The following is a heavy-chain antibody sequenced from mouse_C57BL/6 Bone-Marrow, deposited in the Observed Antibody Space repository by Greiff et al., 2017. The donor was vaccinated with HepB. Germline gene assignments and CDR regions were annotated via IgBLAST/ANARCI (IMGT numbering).Heavy chain of an antibody. CDR3: GITTAMDY. Sequence: QVQLQQSGPELVKPGASVTLSCTASGYTFTSYDINWVKQRPGQGLEWLGWIYPRDGSTKYNEKFKGKATLTVDTSSSTAYMELHGLTSEDSAVYVCGITTAMDYWGQGTAVTVSS. CDR2: IYPRDGST. J-gene: IGHJ4*01. CDR1: GYTFTSYD. V-gene: IGHV1-85*01. D-gene: IGHD1-1*01.